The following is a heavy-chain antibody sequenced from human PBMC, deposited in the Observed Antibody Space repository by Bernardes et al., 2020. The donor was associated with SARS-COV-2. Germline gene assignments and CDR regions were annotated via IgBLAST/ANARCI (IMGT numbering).Heavy chain of an antibody. D-gene: IGHD6-13*01. CDR3: AREGSSWLTNWIDT. V-gene: IGHV4-59*01. CDR1: GGSISSYY. Sequence: SETLSLTCTVSGGSISSYYWSWIRQPPGKGLEWIGYIYYTGSTNYNPSLKSRVTISVDTSKNQFSLKLRSVTSADTAVYYCAREGSSWLTNWIDTWGQGTMVTVTS. J-gene: IGHJ5*02. CDR2: IYYTGST.